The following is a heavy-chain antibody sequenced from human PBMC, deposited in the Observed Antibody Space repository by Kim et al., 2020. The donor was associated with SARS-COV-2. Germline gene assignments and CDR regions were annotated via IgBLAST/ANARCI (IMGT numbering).Heavy chain of an antibody. CDR2: IIPIFGTG. V-gene: IGHV1-69*13. CDR1: GGTFSSYA. J-gene: IGHJ6*02. D-gene: IGHD5-12*01. Sequence: SVKVSCKASGGTFSSYAISWVRQAPGQGLEWMGGIIPIFGTGKYRQKFQGRVTITADESTSTAYMELSSLRSADTAVYYCARSIGYDSYYYHGMDVRGQ. CDR3: ARSIGYDSYYYHGMDV.